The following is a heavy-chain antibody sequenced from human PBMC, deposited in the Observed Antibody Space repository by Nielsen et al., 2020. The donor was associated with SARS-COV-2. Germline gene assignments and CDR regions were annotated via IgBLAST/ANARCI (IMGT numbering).Heavy chain of an antibody. CDR3: ARGGVLWFAELPDY. V-gene: IGHV3-23*01. Sequence: GESLKISCTASGFTFSNSAMSWVRQTSGKGLEWVSSISGSGDRTDYADSVKGRVIISRDNSKNTLHLQMNSLRAEDTAFYYCARGGVLWFAELPDYWGQGTLVTVSS. CDR2: ISGSGDRT. D-gene: IGHD3-10*01. CDR1: GFTFSNSA. J-gene: IGHJ4*02.